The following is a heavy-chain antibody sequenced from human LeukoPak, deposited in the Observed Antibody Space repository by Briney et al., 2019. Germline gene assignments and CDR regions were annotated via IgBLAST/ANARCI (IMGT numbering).Heavy chain of an antibody. V-gene: IGHV3-23*01. CDR3: ARGSRYGDYPYYCDF. J-gene: IGHJ4*02. Sequence: GGSLRLSCAASGFIFSSYSMHWVRQAPGKGLEWVSAISGSGGSTYYADSVKGRFTISRDNSKNTVLLQMNNLRLEDAAVYYCARGSRYGDYPYYCDFWGQGTLVTVSS. D-gene: IGHD4-17*01. CDR2: ISGSGGST. CDR1: GFIFSSYS.